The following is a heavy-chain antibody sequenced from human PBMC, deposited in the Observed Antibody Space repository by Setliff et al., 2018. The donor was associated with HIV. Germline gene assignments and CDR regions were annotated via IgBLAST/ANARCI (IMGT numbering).Heavy chain of an antibody. Sequence: SETLSLTCNVSGGSISGYFWTWIRQPAGKGLEWIGRIYTSGSTNYNPSLKSQLSMSIDTSKTHFSLRLTSVTAADTAVYYCARDLPELTGRSFDPWGQGIQVTVSS. CDR2: IYTSGST. D-gene: IGHD7-27*01. CDR3: ARDLPELTGRSFDP. CDR1: GGSISGYF. J-gene: IGHJ5*02. V-gene: IGHV4-4*07.